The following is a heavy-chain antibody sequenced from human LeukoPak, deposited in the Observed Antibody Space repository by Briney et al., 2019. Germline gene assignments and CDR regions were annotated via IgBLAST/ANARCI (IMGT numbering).Heavy chain of an antibody. Sequence: PAEPLSLTCNVSGVSGSYCRYCWTWIRQHPGKGLEWIGYIYYSGSANYNPSLGSRLTISIATSKNQFSLQLSSVTAADTATYYSATPYCSGIRCLDVFNKWGQGTRVTVSS. V-gene: IGHV4-31*03. D-gene: IGHD2-15*01. CDR2: IYYSGSA. J-gene: IGHJ3*02. CDR3: ATPYCSGIRCLDVFNK. CDR1: GVSGSYCRYC.